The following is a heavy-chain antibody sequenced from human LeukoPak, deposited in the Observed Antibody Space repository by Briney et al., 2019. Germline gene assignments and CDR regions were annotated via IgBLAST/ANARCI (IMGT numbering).Heavy chain of an antibody. CDR2: INPNSGGT. D-gene: IGHD6-13*01. CDR3: ARRLVGIAAAGTGWFDP. J-gene: IGHJ5*02. CDR1: GYTFTGYY. Sequence: ASVKVSCKASGYTFTGYYMHWVRQAPGQGLEWMGWINPNSGGTNYAQKFQGRVTMTRDTSISTAYMELSRLRSDDTAVYYCARRLVGIAAAGTGWFDPWGQGTLVTLSS. V-gene: IGHV1-2*02.